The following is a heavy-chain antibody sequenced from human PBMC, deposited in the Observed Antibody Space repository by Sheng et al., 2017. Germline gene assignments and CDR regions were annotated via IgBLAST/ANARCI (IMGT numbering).Heavy chain of an antibody. D-gene: IGHD2-2*01. CDR2: ISYDGSNK. CDR3: AREGRYCSSTSCPYYYYYYGMDV. Sequence: PASGFTFSSYAMHWVRQAPGKGLEWVAVISYDGSNKYYADSVKGRFTISRDNSKNTLYLQMNSLRAEDTAVYYCAREGRYCSSTSCPYYYYYYGMDVWGQGTTVTVSS. V-gene: IGHV3-30*01. CDR1: GFTFSSYA. J-gene: IGHJ6*02.